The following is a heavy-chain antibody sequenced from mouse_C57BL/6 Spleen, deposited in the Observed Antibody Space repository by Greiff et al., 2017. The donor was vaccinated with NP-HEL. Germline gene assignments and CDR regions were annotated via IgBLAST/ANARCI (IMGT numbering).Heavy chain of an antibody. CDR3: ARGDYSADYAMDY. Sequence: VQLQQSGAELVRPGTSVKVSCKASGYAFTNYLIEWVKQRPGQGLEWIGVINPGSGGTNYNEKVKGKATLTADKSSSTAYMQLSSLTSEDSAVYFCARGDYSADYAMDYWGQGTSVTVSS. J-gene: IGHJ4*01. CDR2: INPGSGGT. V-gene: IGHV1-54*01. CDR1: GYAFTNYL. D-gene: IGHD1-1*01.